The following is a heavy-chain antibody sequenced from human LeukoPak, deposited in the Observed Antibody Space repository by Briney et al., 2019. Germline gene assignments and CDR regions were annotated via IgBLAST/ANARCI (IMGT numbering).Heavy chain of an antibody. D-gene: IGHD3-22*01. Sequence: SETLSLTCTVSGGSISISSYYWGWIRQPPGKGLEWIGSIYYSGSTYYNPSLKSRVTISVDTSKNQFSLKLSSVTAADTAVYYCARSFSSYYYDSSGYYHFDYWGQGTLVTVSS. V-gene: IGHV4-39*01. CDR2: IYYSGST. CDR3: ARSFSSYYYDSSGYYHFDY. CDR1: GGSISISSYY. J-gene: IGHJ4*02.